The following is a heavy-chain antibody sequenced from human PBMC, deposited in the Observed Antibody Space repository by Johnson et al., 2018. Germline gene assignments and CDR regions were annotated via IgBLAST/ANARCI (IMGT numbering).Heavy chain of an antibody. D-gene: IGHD1-26*01. CDR2: IYIGGNT. V-gene: IGHV3-53*01. CDR1: GFTVSSNY. CDR3: ARDYYEDAFDI. J-gene: IGHJ3*02. Sequence: VQLVQSGGGLIQPGGSLRLSCAASGFTVSSNYMNWVRQAPGKGLEWVSVIYIGGNTYYADPVKGRFTISRDNSKYTVYLQMNSLRAEDTAGYYGARDYYEDAFDIWGQGTMVTVSS.